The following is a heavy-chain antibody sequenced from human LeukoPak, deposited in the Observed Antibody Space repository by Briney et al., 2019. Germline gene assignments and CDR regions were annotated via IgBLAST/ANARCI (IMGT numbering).Heavy chain of an antibody. CDR1: GGSITNYF. V-gene: IGHV4-59*01. CDR2: IYYSGGT. J-gene: IGHJ4*02. Sequence: SETLSLSCTVSGGSITNYFWAWIRQPPGKGLEWIGYIYYSGGTDYNPSLKSRVTISVDTSKNQFSLKLSSVTAADTAVYYCARALSDRGFNSGVSFLGIFDYWGQGTLATVSS. CDR3: ARALSDRGFNSGVSFLGIFDY. D-gene: IGHD1-1*01.